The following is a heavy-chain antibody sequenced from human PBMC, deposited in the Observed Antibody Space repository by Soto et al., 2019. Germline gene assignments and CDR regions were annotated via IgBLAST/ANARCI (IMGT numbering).Heavy chain of an antibody. Sequence: GGSLRLSCAASGFTFSSYAMSWVRQAPGKGLEWVSAISGSGGSTYYADSVKGRFTISSDNSKNTPYLQKNSLRAEDTAVYYCAKRLYYYDSSGYHWPYGDYWGQGTLVTVSS. CDR2: ISGSGGST. J-gene: IGHJ4*02. CDR3: AKRLYYYDSSGYHWPYGDY. V-gene: IGHV3-23*01. D-gene: IGHD3-22*01. CDR1: GFTFSSYA.